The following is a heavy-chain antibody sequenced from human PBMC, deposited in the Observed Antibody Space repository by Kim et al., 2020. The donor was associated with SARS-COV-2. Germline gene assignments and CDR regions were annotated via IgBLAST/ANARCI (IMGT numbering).Heavy chain of an antibody. D-gene: IGHD2-2*01. J-gene: IGHJ6*02. CDR3: AKDQWSIVVVPAALQGTYGMDV. CDR1: GFTFSSYG. V-gene: IGHV3-33*06. CDR2: IWYDGSNK. Sequence: GGSLRLSCAASGFTFSSYGMHWVRQAPGKGLEWVAVIWYDGSNKYYADSVKGRFTISRDNSKNTLYLQMNSLRAEDTAVYYCAKDQWSIVVVPAALQGTYGMDVWGQGTTVTVSS.